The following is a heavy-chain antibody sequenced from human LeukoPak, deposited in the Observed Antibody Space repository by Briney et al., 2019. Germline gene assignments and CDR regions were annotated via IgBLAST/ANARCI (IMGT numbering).Heavy chain of an antibody. V-gene: IGHV1-18*01. CDR3: ARRYGGSYGFDY. CDR1: GYTFTSYG. Sequence: ASVKVSCKASGYTFTSYGISWVRQAPGQGLEWMGWISAYNGNTNYAQKLQGRVTMTTDTSTSTAYVELRSLRSDDTAVYYCARRYGGSYGFDYWGQGTLVTVSS. D-gene: IGHD1-26*01. CDR2: ISAYNGNT. J-gene: IGHJ4*02.